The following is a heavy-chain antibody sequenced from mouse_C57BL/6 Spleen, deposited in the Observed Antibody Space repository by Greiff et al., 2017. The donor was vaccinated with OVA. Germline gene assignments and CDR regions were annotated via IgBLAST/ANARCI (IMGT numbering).Heavy chain of an antibody. D-gene: IGHD1-1*01. CDR3: TTSNYYGSTYAMDY. J-gene: IGHJ4*01. CDR2: IDPENGDT. Sequence: DVKLVESGAEFVRPGASVKLSCTASGFNIKDDYMHWVKQRPEQGLEWIGWIDPENGDTEYASKFQGKAIITADPSSNTAYLQLSSLTSEDTAVYYCTTSNYYGSTYAMDYWGQGTSVTVSS. CDR1: GFNIKDDY. V-gene: IGHV14-4*01.